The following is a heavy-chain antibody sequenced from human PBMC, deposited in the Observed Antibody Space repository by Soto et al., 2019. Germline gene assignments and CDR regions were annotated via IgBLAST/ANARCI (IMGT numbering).Heavy chain of an antibody. CDR2: IYYSGST. V-gene: IGHV4-39*01. CDR1: GGSISSSSYY. D-gene: IGHD4-4*01. Sequence: SETLSLTCTVSGGSISSSSYYWGWIRQPPGKGLEWIGSIYYSGSTYYNPSLKSRVTISVDTSKNQLSLKLSSVTAADTAVYYCARHGKRLHRTLYMDVWGKGTTVTVSS. CDR3: ARHGKRLHRTLYMDV. J-gene: IGHJ6*03.